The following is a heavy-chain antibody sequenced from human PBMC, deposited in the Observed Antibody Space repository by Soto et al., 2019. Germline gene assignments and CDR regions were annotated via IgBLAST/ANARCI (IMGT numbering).Heavy chain of an antibody. CDR2: IYSGGST. D-gene: IGHD6-13*01. Sequence: GGSLRLSCAASGFTVSSNYMSWVRQAPGKGLEWVSVIYSGGSTYYADSVKGRFTISRDNSKNTLYLQMNSLRAEDTAVYYCARDNIDSSSWYGGGYYYYGMVVSCQAT. J-gene: IGHJ6*02. V-gene: IGHV3-53*01. CDR3: ARDNIDSSSWYGGGYYYYGMVV. CDR1: GFTVSSNY.